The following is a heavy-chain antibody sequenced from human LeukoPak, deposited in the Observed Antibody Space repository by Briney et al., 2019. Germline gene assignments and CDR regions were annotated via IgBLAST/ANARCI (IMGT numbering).Heavy chain of an antibody. Sequence: SVKVSCKASGGSFTTYAISWIRQAPGQGLEWLGGTSPISSTVDHAQKLQDRITISTDDSTSTTFMELSSLRSDDTAVYYCARDRGDVFDIWGQGTMVTVSS. CDR1: GGSFTTYA. V-gene: IGHV1-69*05. D-gene: IGHD3-16*01. J-gene: IGHJ3*02. CDR3: ARDRGDVFDI. CDR2: TSPISSTV.